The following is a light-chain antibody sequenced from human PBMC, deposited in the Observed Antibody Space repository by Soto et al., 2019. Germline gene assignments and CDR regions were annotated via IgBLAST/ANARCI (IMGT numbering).Light chain of an antibody. J-gene: IGKJ1*01. V-gene: IGKV3-15*01. Sequence: EIGLSQSPGTVSLSTGERATLSCRASQTVNNNYLAWYQQKPGQAPRLLIYAASTRATGIPARFSGSGSGTEFTLTISSLQSEDFAFYYCPQYTHWPWTFGQGTKVDI. CDR1: QTVNNN. CDR2: AAS. CDR3: PQYTHWPWT.